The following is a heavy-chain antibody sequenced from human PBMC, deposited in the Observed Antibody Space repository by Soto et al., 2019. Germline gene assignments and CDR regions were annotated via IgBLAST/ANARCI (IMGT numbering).Heavy chain of an antibody. Sequence: EVQLVESGGGLVQPGGSLRLSCAASGIPVSSNYMTWVRQAPGKGLEWVSVLHSGGDTYYANSVKGRFTISRHDSTNTLFLQMNSLTAEDTAVYYCARDGPYYYASRMDVWGHGTTVTVSS. CDR2: LHSGGDT. CDR3: ARDGPYYYASRMDV. J-gene: IGHJ6*02. D-gene: IGHD3-10*01. CDR1: GIPVSSNY. V-gene: IGHV3-53*04.